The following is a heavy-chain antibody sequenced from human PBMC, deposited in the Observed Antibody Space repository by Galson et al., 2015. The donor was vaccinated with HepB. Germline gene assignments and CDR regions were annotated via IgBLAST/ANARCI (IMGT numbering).Heavy chain of an antibody. V-gene: IGHV3-21*01. CDR1: GFTFSSYS. CDR2: ISSSSSYI. Sequence: SLRLSCAASGFTFSSYSMNWVRQAPGKGLEWVSSISSSSSYIYYADSVKGRFTISRDNAKNSLYLQMNSLRAEDTAVYYCASKIAAAGIRHWGQGTLVTVSS. D-gene: IGHD6-13*01. J-gene: IGHJ1*01. CDR3: ASKIAAAGIRH.